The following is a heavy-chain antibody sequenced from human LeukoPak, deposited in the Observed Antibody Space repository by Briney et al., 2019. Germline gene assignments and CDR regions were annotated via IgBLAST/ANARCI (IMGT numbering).Heavy chain of an antibody. Sequence: GGSLRLSCAASGFTFSSYGMHWVRQAPGKGLEWVAVISYDGSNKYYADSVKGRFTISRDNSKNTLYLQMNSLRAEDTAVYYCAKVPGSGSYWEYYFDYWGQGTLVTVSS. CDR1: GFTFSSYG. CDR2: ISYDGSNK. CDR3: AKVPGSGSYWEYYFDY. V-gene: IGHV3-30*18. D-gene: IGHD3-10*01. J-gene: IGHJ4*02.